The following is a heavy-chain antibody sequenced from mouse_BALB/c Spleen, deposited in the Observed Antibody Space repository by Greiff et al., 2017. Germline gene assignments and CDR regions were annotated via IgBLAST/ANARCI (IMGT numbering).Heavy chain of an antibody. CDR2: ISYSGST. Sequence: EVKLVESGPGLVKPSQSLSLTCTVTGYSITSDYAWNWIRQFPGNKLEWMGYISYSGSTSYNPSLKSRISITRDTSKNQFFLQLNSVTTEDTATYYCARKDYPFAYWGQGTLVTVSA. D-gene: IGHD2-4*01. CDR1: GYSITSDYA. CDR3: ARKDYPFAY. V-gene: IGHV3-2*02. J-gene: IGHJ3*01.